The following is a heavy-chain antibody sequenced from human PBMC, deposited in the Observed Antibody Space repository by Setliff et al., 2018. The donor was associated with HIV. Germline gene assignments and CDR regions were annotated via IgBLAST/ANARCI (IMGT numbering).Heavy chain of an antibody. CDR1: GFTVSSGY. Sequence: PGGSLRLSCEASGFTVSSGYMAWVRQAPGKGLEWVSAVSPSSIVTYYADSVKGRFTVSRDDSKNMLFLQMNSLGPEDTAIYYCAKPTSGLYPRAFDLWGQGTMVTVSS. CDR3: AKPTSGLYPRAFDL. V-gene: IGHV3-23*01. D-gene: IGHD1-26*01. J-gene: IGHJ3*01. CDR2: VSPSSIVT.